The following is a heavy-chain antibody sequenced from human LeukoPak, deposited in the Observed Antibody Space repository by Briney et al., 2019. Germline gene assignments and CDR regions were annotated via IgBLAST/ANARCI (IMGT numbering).Heavy chain of an antibody. J-gene: IGHJ4*02. V-gene: IGHV4-61*02. CDR1: GGSISSGSYY. CDR2: IYTSGST. CDR3: ARDSSGWYTPH. Sequence: SQTLSLTCTVSGGSISSGSYYWSWIRQPAGKGLEWIGRIYTSGSTNYNPSLKSRVTISVDTSKSQFSLKLSSVTAADTAVYYCARDSSGWYTPHWGQGTLVTVSS. D-gene: IGHD6-19*01.